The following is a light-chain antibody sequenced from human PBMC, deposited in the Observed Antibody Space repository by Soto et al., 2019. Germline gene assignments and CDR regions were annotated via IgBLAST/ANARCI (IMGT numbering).Light chain of an antibody. V-gene: IGKV3-20*01. Sequence: EIVLTQSPGTLSFSPGERATLSCRASQSVNSNYLAWYQQKPGQAPRLLIYGTSSRATGIPDRFSGSGSGTDFTLNISRLEPEDFAVYYCQLYDNSLYTFGQGTNLEIK. CDR2: GTS. CDR3: QLYDNSLYT. CDR1: QSVNSNY. J-gene: IGKJ2*01.